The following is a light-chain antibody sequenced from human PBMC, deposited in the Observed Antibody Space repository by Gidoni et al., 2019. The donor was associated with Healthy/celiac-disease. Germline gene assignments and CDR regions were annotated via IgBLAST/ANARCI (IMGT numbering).Light chain of an antibody. CDR2: AAS. CDR3: QKDNSAPYT. J-gene: IGKJ2*01. V-gene: IGKV1-27*01. Sequence: IQMTQSTSSLSASVGDRVTITCRASQGIRNYLAWYQQKPGKVPKLLIYAASTLQSGVPSRFSGSGSGTDFTLTISSLQPEDVATYYCQKDNSAPYTFGQGTKLEIK. CDR1: QGIRNY.